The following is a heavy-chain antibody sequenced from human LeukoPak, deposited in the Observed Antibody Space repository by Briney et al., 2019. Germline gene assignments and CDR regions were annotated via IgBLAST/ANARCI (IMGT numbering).Heavy chain of an antibody. J-gene: IGHJ6*02. CDR3: ATVGIAVARSHYYYYGMDV. D-gene: IGHD6-19*01. CDR1: GYTLTELS. Sequence: ASVKVSCKVSGYTLTELSMHWVRQAPGKGLEWMGGFDPEDGETIYAQKFQGRVTMTEDTSTDTAYMELSSLRSEDTAVYYCATVGIAVARSHYYYYGMDVWGQGTTVTVSS. CDR2: FDPEDGET. V-gene: IGHV1-24*01.